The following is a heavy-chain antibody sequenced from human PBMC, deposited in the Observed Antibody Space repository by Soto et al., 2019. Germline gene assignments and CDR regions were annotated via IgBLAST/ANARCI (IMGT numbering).Heavy chain of an antibody. D-gene: IGHD3-22*01. CDR1: GYTFTVYY. CDR2: INPNSGGT. Sequence: ASVKVSCKASGYTFTVYYMHWVRQAPAQGLEWMGWINPNSGGTNYAQKFQGRVSMTRDTSISTAYMELSRLRSDDTAVYYCTPSYDSSGQFDYWGRGTLVTVSS. CDR3: TPSYDSSGQFDY. V-gene: IGHV1-2*02. J-gene: IGHJ4*02.